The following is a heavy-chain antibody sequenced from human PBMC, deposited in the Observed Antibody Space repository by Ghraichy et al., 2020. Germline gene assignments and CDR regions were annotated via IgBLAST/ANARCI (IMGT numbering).Heavy chain of an antibody. V-gene: IGHV1-69*13. CDR3: ARVVDWAPTTDYYYGMDV. Sequence: SVKVSCKASGGTFSSYAISWVRQAPGQGLEWMGGIIPIFGTANYAQKFQGRVTITADESTSTAYMELSSLRSEDTAVYYCARVVDWAPTTDYYYGMDVWGQGTTVTVSS. D-gene: IGHD4-17*01. J-gene: IGHJ6*02. CDR1: GGTFSSYA. CDR2: IIPIFGTA.